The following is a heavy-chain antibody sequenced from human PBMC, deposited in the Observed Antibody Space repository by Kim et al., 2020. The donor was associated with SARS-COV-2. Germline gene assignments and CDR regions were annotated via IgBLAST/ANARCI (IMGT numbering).Heavy chain of an antibody. D-gene: IGHD6-19*01. Sequence: GGSLRLCCAASGFTFSSYGMHWVRQAPGKGLEWVAVISYDGSNKYYADSVKGRFTISRDNSKNTLYLQMNSLRAEDTAVYYCAKDEGSGYSSGWYAGELDGMDVWGEGTTVTVSS. CDR1: GFTFSSYG. J-gene: IGHJ6*02. CDR2: ISYDGSNK. CDR3: AKDEGSGYSSGWYAGELDGMDV. V-gene: IGHV3-30*18.